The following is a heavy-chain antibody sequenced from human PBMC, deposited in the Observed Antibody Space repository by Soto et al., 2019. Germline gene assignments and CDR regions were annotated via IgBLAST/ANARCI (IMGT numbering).Heavy chain of an antibody. D-gene: IGHD6-13*01. CDR3: AREGIAAAEWSAFDI. Sequence: PGGSLRLSCAASGFTFSSYAMHWVRQAPGKGLEYVSAISSNGGSTYYANSVKGRFTISRDNSKNTLYLQMGSLRAEDMAVYYCAREGIAAAEWSAFDIWGQGTMVTVSS. V-gene: IGHV3-64*01. J-gene: IGHJ3*02. CDR1: GFTFSSYA. CDR2: ISSNGGST.